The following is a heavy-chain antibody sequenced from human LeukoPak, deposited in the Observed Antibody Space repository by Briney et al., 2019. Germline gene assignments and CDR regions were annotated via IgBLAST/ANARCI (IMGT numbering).Heavy chain of an antibody. J-gene: IGHJ4*02. CDR2: ISSSSSTI. CDR1: GFTFSSYS. D-gene: IGHD1-26*01. V-gene: IGHV3-48*01. CDR3: ARGQPPTIKVGALGY. Sequence: GGSLRRSCAASGFTFSSYSRNWVRQAPGKGLEWVSYISSSSSTIYYEDSGKVRFTSSRDNTKNSLYLQMNSLRAEDTAVYYCARGQPPTIKVGALGYWGQGTLVTVSS.